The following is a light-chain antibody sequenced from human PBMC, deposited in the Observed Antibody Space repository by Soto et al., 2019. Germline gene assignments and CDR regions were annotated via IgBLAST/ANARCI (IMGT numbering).Light chain of an antibody. CDR1: QRVNNY. CDR3: QQYLDWPRT. J-gene: IGKJ1*01. CDR2: KAS. Sequence: DVQMTQSPTSLSASVGDRVNITCRASQRVNNYLNWYQLKPGEAPKLLIYKASSLESGVPSRFSGSGSGTVFTLTISSLQSDDFAVYYCQQYLDWPRTFGQGTKVDIK. V-gene: IGKV1-5*03.